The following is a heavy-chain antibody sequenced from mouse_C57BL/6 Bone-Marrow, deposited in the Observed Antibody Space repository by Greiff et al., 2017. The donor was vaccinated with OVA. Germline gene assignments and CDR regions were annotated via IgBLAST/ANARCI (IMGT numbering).Heavy chain of an antibody. CDR1: GYTFTSYW. CDR3: ARDRDDPDMGD. D-gene: IGHD2-3*01. J-gene: IGHJ4*01. Sequence: QVQLQQPGAELVKPGASVKLSCKASGYTFTSYWMPWVKQRPGQGLEWIGEIDPSDSYTNYNQKFKGKATLTVDTSSSTAYMQLSSLTSEDSAVYYCARDRDDPDMGDWGQGTSVTVSS. CDR2: IDPSDSYT. V-gene: IGHV1-50*01.